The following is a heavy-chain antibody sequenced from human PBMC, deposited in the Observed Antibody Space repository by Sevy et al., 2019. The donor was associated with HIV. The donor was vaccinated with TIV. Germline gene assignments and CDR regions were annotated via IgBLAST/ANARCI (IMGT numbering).Heavy chain of an antibody. CDR3: ARDSGYSINWYPAY. CDR1: GFTFSSHG. V-gene: IGHV3-30*03. Sequence: GGSLILSCAASGFTFSSHGMHWVHQAPGKGLEWVAVMSYDGSYKSYGDSVKGRFTISRDDSKNTLYLQMNSLRPEDTAMYYCARDSGYSINWYPAYWGQGTLVTVSS. J-gene: IGHJ4*02. CDR2: MSYDGSYK. D-gene: IGHD6-13*01.